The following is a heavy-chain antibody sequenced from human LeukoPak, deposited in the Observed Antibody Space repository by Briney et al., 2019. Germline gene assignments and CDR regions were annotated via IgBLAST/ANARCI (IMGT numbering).Heavy chain of an antibody. CDR2: ISDSGGRI. V-gene: IGHV3-21*03. J-gene: IGHJ4*02. D-gene: IGHD6-13*01. CDR1: GFTFNTYG. CDR3: ARESQRAAAY. Sequence: GGSLRLSCAASGFTFNTYGINWVRQAPGKGLEWVSHISDSGGRIHYADSVKGRFTISRDNAKNSLYLQMNSLRAEDTAVYYCARESQRAAAYWGQGTLVTVSS.